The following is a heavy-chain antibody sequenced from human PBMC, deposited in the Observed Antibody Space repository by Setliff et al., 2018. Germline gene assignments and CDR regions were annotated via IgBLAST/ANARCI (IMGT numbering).Heavy chain of an antibody. CDR1: GFTFSSYE. CDR3: ARLYQEPLGLSTYYYYYGMDV. D-gene: IGHD3-16*02. V-gene: IGHV3-48*03. Sequence: GGSLRLSCAASGFTFSSYEMNWVRQAPGKGLEWVSYISSSGSTIYYADSVKGRFTISRDNAKNSLYLKMNSLRAEDTAVYYCARLYQEPLGLSTYYYYYGMDVWGQGTTVTVSS. CDR2: ISSSGSTI. J-gene: IGHJ6*02.